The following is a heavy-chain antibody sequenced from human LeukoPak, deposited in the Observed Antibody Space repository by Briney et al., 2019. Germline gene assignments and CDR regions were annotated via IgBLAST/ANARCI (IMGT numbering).Heavy chain of an antibody. D-gene: IGHD4-23*01. J-gene: IGHJ3*02. CDR3: ARDGGADAFDI. CDR2: IYYSGST. V-gene: IGHV4-59*01. CDR1: GGSISSYY. Sequence: PSETLSLTCTVSGGSISSYYWSWIRQPPGKGLEWIGYIYYSGSTNYNPSLKSRVTISVDTSKNQLSLKLSSVTAADTAVYYCARDGGADAFDIWGQGTMVTVSS.